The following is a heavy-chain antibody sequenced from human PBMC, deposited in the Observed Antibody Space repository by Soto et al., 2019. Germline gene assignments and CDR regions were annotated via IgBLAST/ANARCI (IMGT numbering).Heavy chain of an antibody. Sequence: ASVKVSFKASGYSFTSYDINWVRRATGQGLEWMGWMNPNSGNTGYAQKFQGRVTMTRNTSISTAYMELSSLRSEDTAVYYCAREQVGWFDPWGQGTLVTVSS. V-gene: IGHV1-8*01. CDR1: GYSFTSYD. D-gene: IGHD6-6*01. CDR2: MNPNSGNT. J-gene: IGHJ5*02. CDR3: AREQVGWFDP.